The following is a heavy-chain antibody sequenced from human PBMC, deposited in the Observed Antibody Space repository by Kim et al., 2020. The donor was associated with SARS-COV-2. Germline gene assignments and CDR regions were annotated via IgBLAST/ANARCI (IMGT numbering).Heavy chain of an antibody. D-gene: IGHD6-13*01. V-gene: IGHV4-39*01. J-gene: IGHJ4*02. CDR1: GGSISRSSYY. Sequence: SETLSLTCTVSGGSISRSSYYWGWIRQPPGKGLEWIGSIYYSGSTYYKPSLKSRVTISADTPKNQFSLKVTSVTAADTAVYYCARSGSSWFEFDYWGQGALVTVSS. CDR2: IYYSGST. CDR3: ARSGSSWFEFDY.